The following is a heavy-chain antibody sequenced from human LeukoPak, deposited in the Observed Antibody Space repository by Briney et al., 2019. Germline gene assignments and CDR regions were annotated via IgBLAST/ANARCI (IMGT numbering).Heavy chain of an antibody. CDR2: MSSSRSYK. V-gene: IGHV3-21*01. CDR1: GFTFSTSS. J-gene: IGHJ6*02. Sequence: GGSLRLSCATSGFTFSTSSMNWVRQAPGKGLEWVSSMSSSRSYKYYADSVKGRFTISRDNAKNSLYLQMNNLRAEDTAVYYCTRVRVYATIYYYNGMDVWGQGTTVTVSS. CDR3: TRVRVYATIYYYNGMDV. D-gene: IGHD2-8*01.